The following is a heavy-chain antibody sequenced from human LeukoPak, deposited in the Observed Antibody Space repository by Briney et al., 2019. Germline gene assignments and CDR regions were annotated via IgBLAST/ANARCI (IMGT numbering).Heavy chain of an antibody. J-gene: IGHJ3*02. CDR2: ISYIGTT. Sequence: SETLSLTCAVSGDSFSSHYWTWIRQPPGGGLEWIGYISYIGTTNYNPSLKCRVTTSIDTSKNQFSLKLSSVTTADTAVYYCARDLVTVTKGFDIWGLGTMVSVSS. CDR3: ARDLVTVTKGFDI. D-gene: IGHD4-17*01. V-gene: IGHV4-59*11. CDR1: GDSFSSHY.